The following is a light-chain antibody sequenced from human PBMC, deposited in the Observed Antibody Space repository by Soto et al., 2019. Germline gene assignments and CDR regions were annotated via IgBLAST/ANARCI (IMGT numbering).Light chain of an antibody. CDR2: AAS. Sequence: DIQMTQSPSSLSASVGDRVTITCRASQSISSYLKWYQQNPGKAPKLLIYAASSLQSGVPSRFSGSGSGTDFTLTTISRLHEDVATAYCQQTYSTPRLTFGGGTKVEIK. CDR1: QSISSY. V-gene: IGKV1-39*01. CDR3: QQTYSTPRLT. J-gene: IGKJ4*01.